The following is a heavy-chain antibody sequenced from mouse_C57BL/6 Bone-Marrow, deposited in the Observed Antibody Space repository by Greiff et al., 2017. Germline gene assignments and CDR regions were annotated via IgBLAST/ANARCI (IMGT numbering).Heavy chain of an antibody. CDR2: IDSSDSYT. V-gene: IGHV1-69*01. CDR3: ARREGYDVLAY. D-gene: IGHD2-2*01. Sequence: QVQLQQPGAELVMPGASVKLSCKASGYTFTSYWMHWVKQRPGQGLEWIGEIDSSDSYTNNNQKFKGKSTLTVDKSSSTAYMQLSGLTSEDSAVYYCARREGYDVLAYWGQGTLVTVSA. J-gene: IGHJ3*01. CDR1: GYTFTSYW.